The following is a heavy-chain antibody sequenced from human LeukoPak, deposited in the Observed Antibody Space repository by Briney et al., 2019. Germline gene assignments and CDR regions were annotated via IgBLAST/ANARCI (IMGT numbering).Heavy chain of an antibody. CDR2: ISSSGSTI. CDR3: ARADTAMVKGFDY. V-gene: IGHV3-48*03. Sequence: PGGSLRLSCAASGFTFSSYEMNWVRQAPGKGLEWVSYISSSGSTIYYADSVKGRFTISRDNAKNSLYLQMNSLRAEDTAVYYCARADTAMVKGFDYWGQGTLVTVSS. CDR1: GFTFSSYE. J-gene: IGHJ4*02. D-gene: IGHD5-18*01.